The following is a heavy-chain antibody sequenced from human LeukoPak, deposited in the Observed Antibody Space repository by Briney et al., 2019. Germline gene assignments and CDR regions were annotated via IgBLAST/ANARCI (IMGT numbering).Heavy chain of an antibody. CDR1: GFTFSSYG. J-gene: IGHJ3*02. Sequence: GGSLRLSCAASGFTFSSYGMRWVRQAPGKGLEWVAVISYDGSNKYYADSVKGRFTISRDNSKNTLYLQMNTLRAEDTAVYYCAKDPVNWGQDSGTFDIWGQGTMVTVSS. CDR2: ISYDGSNK. D-gene: IGHD3-16*01. V-gene: IGHV3-30*18. CDR3: AKDPVNWGQDSGTFDI.